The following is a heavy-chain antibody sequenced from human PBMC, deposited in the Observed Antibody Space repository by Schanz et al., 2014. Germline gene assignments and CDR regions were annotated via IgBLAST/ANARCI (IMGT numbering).Heavy chain of an antibody. Sequence: EVQLVESGGGLVQPGRSLRLSCAASGFTFDDYAMHWVRQAPGKGLEWVSGISGSGGSTYYADSVKGRFTISRDNSKNILYLQMNSLRAEDTAVYYCARDGAGRAPDAFDIWGQGTMVTVSS. CDR2: ISGSGGST. V-gene: IGHV3-9*01. D-gene: IGHD1-26*01. CDR3: ARDGAGRAPDAFDI. CDR1: GFTFDDYA. J-gene: IGHJ3*02.